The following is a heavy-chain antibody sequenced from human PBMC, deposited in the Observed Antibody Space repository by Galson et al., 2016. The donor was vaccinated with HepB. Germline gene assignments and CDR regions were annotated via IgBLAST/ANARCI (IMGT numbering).Heavy chain of an antibody. Sequence: SLRLSCAASGFTFNNYAMTWVRQGPGKGLEWVSSIVIGVTTHYTESVKGRFTISRDNSKSTVYLQMISLRAEDTAVYYCARMGSELTAGGWGRPFDPWGQGTLVTVSS. V-gene: IGHV3-23*01. D-gene: IGHD6-13*01. J-gene: IGHJ5*02. CDR2: IVIGVTT. CDR1: GFTFNNYA. CDR3: ARMGSELTAGGWGRPFDP.